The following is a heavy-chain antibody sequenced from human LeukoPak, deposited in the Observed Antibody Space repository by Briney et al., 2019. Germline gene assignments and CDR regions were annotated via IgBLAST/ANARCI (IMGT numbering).Heavy chain of an antibody. Sequence: SGGSLRLSCAASRFSFSNYAMYWVRQAPGKGLEWVSYISGSGSTIYYADSVKGRFTISRDNAKVSLYLQMNSLRAEDTAVYYCARVRSGYSHENYFDYXXQGTLVTVS. D-gene: IGHD5-18*01. CDR3: ARVRSGYSHENYFDY. CDR2: ISGSGSTI. CDR1: RFSFSNYA. V-gene: IGHV3-48*03. J-gene: IGHJ4*02.